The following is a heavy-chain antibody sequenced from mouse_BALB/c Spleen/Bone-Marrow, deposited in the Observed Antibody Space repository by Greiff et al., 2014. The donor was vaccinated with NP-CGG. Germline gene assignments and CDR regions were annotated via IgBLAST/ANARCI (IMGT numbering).Heavy chain of an antibody. J-gene: IGHJ4*01. V-gene: IGHV3-2*02. D-gene: IGHD1-1*01. CDR1: GYSITSDYA. CDR3: ARYYGSSYYAIDY. Sequence: DVQLQESGPGLVKPSQSLSLTCTVTGYSITSDYAWNWIRQFPGNKLEWMGYISYSGSTSYNPSLKGRISITRDTSKNQFFLQLNSVTTEDTATYYCARYYGSSYYAIDYWGQGTSVTVSS. CDR2: ISYSGST.